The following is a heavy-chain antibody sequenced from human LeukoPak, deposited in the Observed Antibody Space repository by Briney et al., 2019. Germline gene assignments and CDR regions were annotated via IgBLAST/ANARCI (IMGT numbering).Heavy chain of an antibody. V-gene: IGHV7-4-1*02. CDR1: GYTFTYYG. CDR3: ARTRLAAAGSFSH. Sequence: ASVKVSCKASGYTFTYYGLNWVRQAPGQGLECLGGINTNTRNPTYAQGFTGRVVFSLDTSVSTAYLQISSLKAEDTAVYYCARTRLAAAGSFSHWGQGTLVTVSS. J-gene: IGHJ4*02. D-gene: IGHD6-13*01. CDR2: INTNTRNP.